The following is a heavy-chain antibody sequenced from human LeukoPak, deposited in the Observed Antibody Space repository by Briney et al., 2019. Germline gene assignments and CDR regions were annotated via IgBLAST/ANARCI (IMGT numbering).Heavy chain of an antibody. Sequence: PGGSLRLSCAASGFTFSSYGMHWVRQAPGKGLEWVAFIRYYGSNKYYADSVKGRFTISRDNSKNTLYLQMNSLRAEDTAVYYCARGGWYYFDYWGQGTLVTVSS. V-gene: IGHV3-30*02. CDR3: ARGGWYYFDY. CDR1: GFTFSSYG. CDR2: IRYYGSNK. J-gene: IGHJ4*02. D-gene: IGHD6-19*01.